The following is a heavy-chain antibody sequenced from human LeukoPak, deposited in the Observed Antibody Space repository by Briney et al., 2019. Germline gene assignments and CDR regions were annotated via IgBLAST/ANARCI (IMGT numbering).Heavy chain of an antibody. Sequence: GGSLRLSCAASGFTFSSYDMHWVRQATGKGLEWVSAIGTAGDPYYPGSVKGRFTISRENAKNSLYLQMNSLRAGDTAGYYWARDGGGDYGSGSYGMDVWGKGTTVTVPS. CDR2: IGTAGDP. CDR1: GFTFSSYD. J-gene: IGHJ6*04. V-gene: IGHV3-13*05. CDR3: ARDGGGDYGSGSYGMDV. D-gene: IGHD3-10*01.